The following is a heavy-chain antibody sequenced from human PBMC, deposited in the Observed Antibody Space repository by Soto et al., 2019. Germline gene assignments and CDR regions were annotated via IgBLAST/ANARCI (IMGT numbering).Heavy chain of an antibody. CDR2: INAGNGNT. D-gene: IGHD6-13*01. Sequence: ASVKVSCKASGYTFTSYAMHWVRQAPGQRLEWMGWINAGNGNTKYSPKFQGRVTITRDTSASTAYMELSSLRSEDTAVYYCARVGSRTSGYSSSWPHYWVWFDPWGQGTLVTVSS. CDR3: ARVGSRTSGYSSSWPHYWVWFDP. J-gene: IGHJ5*02. V-gene: IGHV1-3*01. CDR1: GYTFTSYA.